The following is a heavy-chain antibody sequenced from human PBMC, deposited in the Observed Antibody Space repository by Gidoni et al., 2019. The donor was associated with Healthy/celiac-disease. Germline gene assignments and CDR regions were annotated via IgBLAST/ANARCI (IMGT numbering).Heavy chain of an antibody. CDR3: ARDQGAVAGTRYWYFDL. CDR1: GFTVSSNY. Sequence: EVQLVESGGGLIQPGGSLRLSCAASGFTVSSNYMSWVRQAPGKGLEWVSVIYSGGSTYYADSVKGRFTISRDNSKNTLYLQMNSLRAEDTAVYYCARDQGAVAGTRYWYFDLWGRGTLVTVSS. D-gene: IGHD6-19*01. J-gene: IGHJ2*01. CDR2: IYSGGST. V-gene: IGHV3-53*01.